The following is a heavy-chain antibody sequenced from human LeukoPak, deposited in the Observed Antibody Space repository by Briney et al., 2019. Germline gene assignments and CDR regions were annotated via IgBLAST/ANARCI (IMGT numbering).Heavy chain of an antibody. CDR2: ISGSGGST. J-gene: IGHJ4*02. CDR3: AKFRSSDHDPYFDY. Sequence: GSLRLSCAASGFTFSSYAMSWVRQAPGKGLEWVSAISGSGGSTYYADSVKDRFTISRDNSKNTLYLQMNSLRAEDTAVYYCAKFRSSDHDPYFDYWGQETLVSVSS. V-gene: IGHV3-23*01. D-gene: IGHD5-12*01. CDR1: GFTFSSYA.